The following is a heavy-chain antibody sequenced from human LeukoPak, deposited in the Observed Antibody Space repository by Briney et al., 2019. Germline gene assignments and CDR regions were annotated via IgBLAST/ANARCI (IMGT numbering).Heavy chain of an antibody. D-gene: IGHD3-3*01. CDR2: IIPIFGTA. Sequence: ASVKVSCKASGGTFSSYAISWVRQAPGQGLEWMGGIIPIFGTANYAQKFQGRVTITADESTSTAYMALSSLRSEDTAVYYCARDSAARLRFLEWRDAFDIWGQGTMVTVSS. CDR3: ARDSAARLRFLEWRDAFDI. V-gene: IGHV1-69*13. J-gene: IGHJ3*02. CDR1: GGTFSSYA.